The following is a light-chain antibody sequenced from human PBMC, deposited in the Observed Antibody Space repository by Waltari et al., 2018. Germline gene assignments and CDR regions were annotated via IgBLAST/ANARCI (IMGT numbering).Light chain of an antibody. V-gene: IGKV4-1*01. J-gene: IGKJ4*01. CDR3: QQYYSIPLT. Sequence: DIVMTQSPDSLAVSLGERATINCKSSKSVLYSANNKDYLAWYQQKPGQPAKLLIYWASTREFGVPDRFSGSGSGTDFTLTISSLQAEDVAVYYCQQYYSIPLTFGGGTKVEIK. CDR1: KSVLYSANNKDY. CDR2: WAS.